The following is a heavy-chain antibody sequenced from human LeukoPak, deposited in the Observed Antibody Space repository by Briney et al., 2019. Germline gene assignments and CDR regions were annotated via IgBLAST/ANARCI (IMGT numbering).Heavy chain of an antibody. V-gene: IGHV1-8*01. CDR3: ARRKFGYDDAFDI. CDR2: MNPNSGNT. J-gene: IGHJ3*02. Sequence: ASVKVSCKASGYTFTSYDINWGRQAPGQGLGWMGWMNPNSGNTGYAQKFQGRVTMTRNTSISTAYMELSSLRSEDTAVYYCARRKFGYDDAFDIWGQGTMVTVSS. D-gene: IGHD5-12*01. CDR1: GYTFTSYD.